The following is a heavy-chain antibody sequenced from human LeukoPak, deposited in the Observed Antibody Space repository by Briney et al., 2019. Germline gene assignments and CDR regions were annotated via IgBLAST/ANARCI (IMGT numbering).Heavy chain of an antibody. CDR2: IWYDGSNK. V-gene: IGHV3-33*01. J-gene: IGHJ4*02. CDR1: GFTFSSYG. CDR3: ARDLGLGELSLFDY. Sequence: GRSLRLSCAASGFTFSSYGMHWVRQAPGKGLEWVAVIWYDGSNKYYADSVKGRFTISRDNSKNTLYLQMNSLRAEDTAVYYCARDLGLGELSLFDYWGQGTLATVSS. D-gene: IGHD3-10*01.